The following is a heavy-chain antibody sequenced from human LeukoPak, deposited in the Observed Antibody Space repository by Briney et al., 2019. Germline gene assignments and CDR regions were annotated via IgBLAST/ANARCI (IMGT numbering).Heavy chain of an antibody. Sequence: SETLSLTCTVSGGAISDFYWIWIRQPPGKGLEWIGCIQSSGSTEYSPSLESRVTISVDTSRNQFSLKLTSVTAADTAVYYCARGYGYNSEYWGQGTLVTVSP. CDR2: IQSSGST. CDR1: GGAISDFY. V-gene: IGHV4-59*13. D-gene: IGHD5-24*01. J-gene: IGHJ4*02. CDR3: ARGYGYNSEY.